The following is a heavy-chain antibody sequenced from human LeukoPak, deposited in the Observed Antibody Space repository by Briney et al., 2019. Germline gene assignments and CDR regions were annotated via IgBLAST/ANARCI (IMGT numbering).Heavy chain of an antibody. D-gene: IGHD3-9*01. J-gene: IGHJ4*02. V-gene: IGHV1-2*04. CDR2: INPNSGGT. CDR1: GYTFTGYY. Sequence: ASVKVSCKASGYTFTGYYMHWVRQAPGQGLEWMGWINPNSGGTNYAQKFQGWVTMTRDTSISTAYMELSRLRSDDTAVYYCARDSGLSYYDILTGYYLSRGFDYWGQGTLVTVSS. CDR3: ARDSGLSYYDILTGYYLSRGFDY.